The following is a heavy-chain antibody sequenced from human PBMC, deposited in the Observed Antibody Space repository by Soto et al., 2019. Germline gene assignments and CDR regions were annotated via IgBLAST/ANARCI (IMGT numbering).Heavy chain of an antibody. CDR3: ARGDATKIVVTTYYGMDV. CDR2: IIPVFGTA. D-gene: IGHD4-17*01. CDR1: GGSLSNYG. J-gene: IGHJ6*02. Sequence: QVQLVQSGAEVKKPGSSVKVSCKASGGSLSNYGISWVRQAPGQGLEGMGGIIPVFGTANYAQKFQGRVTISADESTSIVYMDVTSLRSEDTAVYYCARGDATKIVVTTYYGMDVWGQGTTVTVSS. V-gene: IGHV1-69*12.